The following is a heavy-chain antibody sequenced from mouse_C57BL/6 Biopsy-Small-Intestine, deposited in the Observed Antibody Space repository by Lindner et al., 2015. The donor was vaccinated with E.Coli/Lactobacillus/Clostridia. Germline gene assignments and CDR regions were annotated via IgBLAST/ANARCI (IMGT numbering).Heavy chain of an antibody. CDR2: IIPIFGTA. D-gene: IGHD2-2*01. J-gene: IGHJ4*01. CDR3: ARDLSVRLFRGYSYGFFDY. Sequence: SVKVSCKASGGTFSSYTISWVRQAPGQGLEWMGGIIPIFGTANYAQKFQGRVTITADESTSTAYMELISLRSEDTAVYYCARDLSVRLFRGYSYGFFDYWGQGTLVTVSS. CDR1: GGTFSSYT. V-gene: IGHV1-81*01.